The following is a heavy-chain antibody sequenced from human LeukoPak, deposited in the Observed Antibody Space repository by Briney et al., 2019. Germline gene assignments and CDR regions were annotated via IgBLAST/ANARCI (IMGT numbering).Heavy chain of an antibody. Sequence: GGSLRLSCAASGFTFSNYWMHWVRQAPGKGLEWVSTITGSGGTTYYADSVKGRFTISRDKSKNTLYLQMNSLRVEDTAVYYCAKGRGYCSGGSCYSGFDYWGQGTLVTVSS. J-gene: IGHJ4*02. V-gene: IGHV3-23*01. D-gene: IGHD2-15*01. CDR1: GFTFSNYW. CDR2: ITGSGGTT. CDR3: AKGRGYCSGGSCYSGFDY.